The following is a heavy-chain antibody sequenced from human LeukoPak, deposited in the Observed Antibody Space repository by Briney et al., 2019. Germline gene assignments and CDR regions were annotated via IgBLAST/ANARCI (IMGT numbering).Heavy chain of an antibody. CDR2: IIPIFGTA. CDR1: GGTFSSYA. V-gene: IGHV1-69*05. Sequence: SVKVSCKASGGTFSSYAINWVRQAPGQGLEWMGGIIPIFGTANYAQKFQGRVTITTDESTSTAYMELSSLRSEDTAVYYCAKYINQDIVVELLQDPDNAFDIWGQGTMVTVSS. J-gene: IGHJ3*02. CDR3: AKYINQDIVVELLQDPDNAFDI. D-gene: IGHD2-2*01.